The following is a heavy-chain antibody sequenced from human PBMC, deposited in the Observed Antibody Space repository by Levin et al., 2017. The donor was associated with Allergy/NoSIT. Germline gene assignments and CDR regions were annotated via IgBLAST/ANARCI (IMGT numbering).Heavy chain of an antibody. V-gene: IGHV3-30-3*01. Sequence: GESLKISCAASGFSFSNYAMHWVRQAPGKGPEWVAVISYDGNSKFYTDSVKGRFTVSRDNSQNTLFLQMNSLRGEDTAVYYCARDETAVAVRFYFYMDAWGKGTTVTVSS. D-gene: IGHD6-13*01. CDR1: GFSFSNYA. J-gene: IGHJ6*03. CDR2: ISYDGNSK. CDR3: ARDETAVAVRFYFYMDA.